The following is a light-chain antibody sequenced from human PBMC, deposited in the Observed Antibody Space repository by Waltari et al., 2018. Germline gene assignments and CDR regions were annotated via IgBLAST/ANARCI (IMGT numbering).Light chain of an antibody. CDR3: CSYAGSSTVK. CDR1: SSDVGSYKL. Sequence: QSALTQPASVSGSPGQSITISCTGTSSDVGSYKLVSWYQQHPGKAPRLRIYADSNRPSGSSNRFSGSKSGNTASLTISGLQAEDEAAYYCCSYAGSSTVKFGEGTYLTVL. V-gene: IGLV2-23*01. J-gene: IGLJ2*01. CDR2: ADS.